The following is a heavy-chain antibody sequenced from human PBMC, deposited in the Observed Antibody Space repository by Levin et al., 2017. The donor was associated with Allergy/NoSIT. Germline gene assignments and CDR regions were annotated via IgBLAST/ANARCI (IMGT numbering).Heavy chain of an antibody. CDR1: GGTFSSYA. J-gene: IGHJ5*02. CDR2: IIPIFGTA. Sequence: PGESLKISCKASGGTFSSYAISWVRQAPGQGLEWMGGIIPIFGTANYAQKFQGRVTITADESTSTAYMELSSLRSEDTAVYYCARDLEYSSSSSDWFDPWGQGTLVTVSS. V-gene: IGHV1-69*01. CDR3: ARDLEYSSSSSDWFDP. D-gene: IGHD6-6*01.